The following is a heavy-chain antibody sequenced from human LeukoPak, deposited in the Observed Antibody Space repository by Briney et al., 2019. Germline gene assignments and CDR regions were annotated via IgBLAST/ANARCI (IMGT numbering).Heavy chain of an antibody. D-gene: IGHD1-1*01. J-gene: IGHJ4*02. CDR3: TRNKRGDY. V-gene: IGHV3-7*01. CDR1: GFTFSTYW. CDR2: IKYDGSEK. Sequence: GGSLRLSCAVSGFTFSTYWMSWARQAPGKGLEWVANIKYDGSEKYYVGSVKGRFTISRDNAKNSLSLQMNSLRAEDSAMYYCTRNKRGDYWGQGTLVTVSS.